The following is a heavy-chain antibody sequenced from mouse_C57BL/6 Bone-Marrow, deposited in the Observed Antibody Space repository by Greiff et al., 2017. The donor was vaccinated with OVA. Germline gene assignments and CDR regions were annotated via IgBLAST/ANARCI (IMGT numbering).Heavy chain of an antibody. CDR2: ISDGGSYT. CDR1: GFTFSSYA. J-gene: IGHJ1*03. CDR3: ARDLWPLYWYFDV. V-gene: IGHV5-4*01. Sequence: EVMLVESGGGLVKPGGSLKLSCAASGFTFSSYAMSWVRQTPEKRLEWVATISDGGSYTYYPDNVKGRFTISRDNAKNNLYLQMSHLKSEDTAMYYCARDLWPLYWYFDVWGTGTTVTVSS. D-gene: IGHD1-1*02.